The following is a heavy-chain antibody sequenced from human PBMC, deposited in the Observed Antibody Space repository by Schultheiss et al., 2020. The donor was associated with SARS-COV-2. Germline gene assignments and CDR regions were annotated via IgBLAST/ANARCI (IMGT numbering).Heavy chain of an antibody. J-gene: IGHJ4*02. CDR3: AFSPRGPYSSGHLGY. Sequence: ASVKVSCKASGGTFTSYYMHWVRQAPGQGLEWMGIINPSGGSTSYAQKFQGRVTMTRNTSISTAYMELSSLRSEDTAVYYCAFSPRGPYSSGHLGYWGQGTLVTVSS. CDR1: GGTFTSYY. CDR2: INPSGGST. V-gene: IGHV1-46*01. D-gene: IGHD6-19*01.